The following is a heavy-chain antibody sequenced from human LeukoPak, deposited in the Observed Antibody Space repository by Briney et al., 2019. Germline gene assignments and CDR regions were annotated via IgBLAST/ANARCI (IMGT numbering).Heavy chain of an antibody. CDR2: IYYSGST. J-gene: IGHJ3*02. CDR3: ARGQQWLVFALGAFDI. D-gene: IGHD6-19*01. V-gene: IGHV4-59*01. Sequence: PSETLSLTCTVSGGSISSYYWSWIRQPPGKGLEWIGYIYYSGSTNYNPSLKSRVTISVDTSKNQFSLKLSSVTAADTAVYYCARGQQWLVFALGAFDIWGQGTMVTVSS. CDR1: GGSISSYY.